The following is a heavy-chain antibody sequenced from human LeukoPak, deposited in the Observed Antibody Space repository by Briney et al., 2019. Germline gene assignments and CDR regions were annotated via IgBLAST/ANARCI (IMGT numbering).Heavy chain of an antibody. CDR2: INPNSGGT. CDR1: GYTFTGYY. CDR3: ARERPYYDFWSGYFGATAYYYYMDV. V-gene: IGHV1-2*04. J-gene: IGHJ6*03. D-gene: IGHD3-3*01. Sequence: ASVKVSCKASGYTFTGYYMHWVRQAPGQGLEWMGWINPNSGGTNCAQKFQGWVTMTRDTSISTAYMELSRLRSDDTAVYYCARERPYYDFWSGYFGATAYYYYMDVWGKGTTVTVSS.